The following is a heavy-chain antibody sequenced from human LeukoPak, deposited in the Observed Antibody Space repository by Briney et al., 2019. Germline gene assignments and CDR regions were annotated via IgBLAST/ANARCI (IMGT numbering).Heavy chain of an antibody. D-gene: IGHD5-12*01. Sequence: KPSENLSLTCTVSGGSISSYYWSWIRQPPGKGMEWIGYIYYSGSTNYNPSLKSRVTISVDTSKNQFSLKLSSVTAADTAVYYCARVIYSGYDLSAFDIWGQGTMVTVSS. CDR3: ARVIYSGYDLSAFDI. J-gene: IGHJ3*02. CDR2: IYYSGST. V-gene: IGHV4-59*08. CDR1: GGSISSYY.